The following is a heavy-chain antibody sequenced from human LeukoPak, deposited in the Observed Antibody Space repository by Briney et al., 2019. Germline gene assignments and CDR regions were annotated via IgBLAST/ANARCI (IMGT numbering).Heavy chain of an antibody. CDR1: GFTFSTYT. Sequence: PGGSLRLSCTGSGFTFSTYTMNWVRQAPGKGLEWVSSISSSSTFINYADSVKGRFTSSRDNAKNSVYLQMNSLRVEDTAVYYCARDAGPLYDPWGQGTLVTVSS. CDR3: ARDAGPLYDP. V-gene: IGHV3-21*01. J-gene: IGHJ5*02. CDR2: ISSSSTFI. D-gene: IGHD2-2*02.